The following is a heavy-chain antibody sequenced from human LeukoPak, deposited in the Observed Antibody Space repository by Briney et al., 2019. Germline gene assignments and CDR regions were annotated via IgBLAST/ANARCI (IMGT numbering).Heavy chain of an antibody. Sequence: SETLSLTCTVSGGPISSGGYYWSWIRQHPGKGLEWIGYIYYSGSTYYNPSLKSRVTISVDTSKTQFSLKLSSVTAADTAVYYCAREPALSRDRSGYVDYWGQGTLVTVSS. J-gene: IGHJ4*02. CDR3: AREPALSRDRSGYVDY. D-gene: IGHD3-22*01. V-gene: IGHV4-31*03. CDR1: GGPISSGGYY. CDR2: IYYSGST.